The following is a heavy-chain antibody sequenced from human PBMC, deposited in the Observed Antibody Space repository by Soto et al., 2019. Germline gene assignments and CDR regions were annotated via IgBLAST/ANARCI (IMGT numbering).Heavy chain of an antibody. Sequence: PSETLSLTCAVSGGSISSGGYSWSWIRQPPGKGLEWIGYIYHSGSTYYNPSLKSRATIPVDRSKNQFSLKLSSVTAADTAVYYCARVVVAATLFGAFDIWGQGTMVTVSS. D-gene: IGHD2-15*01. CDR3: ARVVVAATLFGAFDI. CDR2: IYHSGST. CDR1: GGSISSGGYS. V-gene: IGHV4-30-2*01. J-gene: IGHJ3*02.